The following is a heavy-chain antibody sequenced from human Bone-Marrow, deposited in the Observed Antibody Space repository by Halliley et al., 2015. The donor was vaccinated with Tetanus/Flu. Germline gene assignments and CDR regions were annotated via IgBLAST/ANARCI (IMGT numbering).Heavy chain of an antibody. D-gene: IGHD3-10*01. CDR2: NSGSYT. V-gene: IGHV3-11*03. Sequence: NSGSYTKDADSVKGRFSTSRDIAKNSLYLQMDSLRAEDPAVYYCARRLRDQYGSGSFFAFDLWGQGTMVTVSS. CDR3: ARRLRDQYGSGSFFAFDL. J-gene: IGHJ3*01.